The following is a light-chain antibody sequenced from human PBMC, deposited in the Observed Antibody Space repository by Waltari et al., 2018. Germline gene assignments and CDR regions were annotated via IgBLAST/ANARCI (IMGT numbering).Light chain of an antibody. CDR2: KVS. CDR3: SSYRSSSTLGV. J-gene: IGLJ3*02. Sequence: QSALTQPASVSGSPGQSITISCTGTSSAVVGYDFVSWYQHHPGNAPKLMMYKVSHRPKGVSNRFSGSKSCNTASLTSSGLQAEDEANDYCSSYRSSSTLGVFGGGTKLTVL. CDR1: SSAVVGYDF. V-gene: IGLV2-14*01.